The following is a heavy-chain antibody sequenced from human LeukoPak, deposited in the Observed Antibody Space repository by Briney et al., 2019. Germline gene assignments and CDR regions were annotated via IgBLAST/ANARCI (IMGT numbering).Heavy chain of an antibody. CDR1: GGTFSSYA. J-gene: IGHJ5*02. CDR2: IIPIFGTA. Sequence: ASVKVSCKASGGTFSSYAISWVRQAPGQGLEWMGGIIPIFGTANYAQKFQGRVTITADESTSTAYMELSSLRSEDTAVYYCARGQKYYYGSGSLNLYNWFDPWGQGTLVTVSS. D-gene: IGHD3-10*01. V-gene: IGHV1-69*01. CDR3: ARGQKYYYGSGSLNLYNWFDP.